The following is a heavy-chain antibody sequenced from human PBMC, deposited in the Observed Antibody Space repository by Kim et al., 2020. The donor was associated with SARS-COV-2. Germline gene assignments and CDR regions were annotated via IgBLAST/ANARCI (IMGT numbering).Heavy chain of an antibody. D-gene: IGHD3-10*01. CDR3: ARSGITMVRGVNYFDY. CDR2: INHSGST. V-gene: IGHV4-34*01. CDR1: GGSFSGYY. J-gene: IGHJ4*02. Sequence: SETLSLTCAVYGGSFSGYYWSWIRQPPGKGLEWIGEINHSGSTNYNPSLKSRVTISVDTSKNQFSLKLSSVTAADTAVYYCARSGITMVRGVNYFDYWGQGTLVTVSS.